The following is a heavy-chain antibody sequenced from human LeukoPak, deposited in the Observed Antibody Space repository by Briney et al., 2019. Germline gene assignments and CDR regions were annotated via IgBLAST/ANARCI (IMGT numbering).Heavy chain of an antibody. CDR2: ISSSGSTI. CDR3: ARDAIAVAGTGIDY. Sequence: GGSLRLSCAASGFTFSDYYMNWIRQAPGKGLEWASYISSSGSTIYYADSVKGRFTISRDNAKNSLYLQMNSLRAEDTAVYYCARDAIAVAGTGIDYWGQGTLVTVSS. CDR1: GFTFSDYY. D-gene: IGHD6-19*01. J-gene: IGHJ4*02. V-gene: IGHV3-11*01.